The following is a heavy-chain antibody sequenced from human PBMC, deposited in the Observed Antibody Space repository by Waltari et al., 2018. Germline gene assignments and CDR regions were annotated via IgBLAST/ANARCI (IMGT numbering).Heavy chain of an antibody. V-gene: IGHV3-48*01. CDR3: ARSSPTIPSMDV. J-gene: IGHJ6*02. D-gene: IGHD3-9*01. CDR1: EFNFSTYR. CDR2: SSRRSSTI. Sequence: EGQLVESGGGLVQPGGSLRLSCAASEFNFSTYRMNWVRQAPGKGLELGSYSSRRSSTIYYADSVKGRFTISRDNAKNSLYLQINSLRAEDTAVYYCARSSPTIPSMDVWGQGTTVTVSS.